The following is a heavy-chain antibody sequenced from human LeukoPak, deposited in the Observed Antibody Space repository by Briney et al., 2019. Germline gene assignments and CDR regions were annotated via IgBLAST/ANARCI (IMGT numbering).Heavy chain of an antibody. CDR3: AKEANWNFYMDV. V-gene: IGHV3-23*01. D-gene: IGHD1-1*01. CDR2: ISGTGDST. J-gene: IGHJ6*03. CDR1: GFTFTSYA. Sequence: GGSLRLSCAASGFTFTSYAMSWVRQAPGKGLEWVSAISGTGDSTYYADSVKGRFTISRDNSKNTLYPQMSSLRGEDTAVYYCAKEANWNFYMDVWGKGTTVTVSS.